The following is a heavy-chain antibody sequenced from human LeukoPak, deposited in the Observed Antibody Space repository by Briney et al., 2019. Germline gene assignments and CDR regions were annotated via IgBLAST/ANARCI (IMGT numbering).Heavy chain of an antibody. CDR1: GFTFSDYY. J-gene: IGHJ4*02. CDR2: ISSSGSTI. Sequence: TGGSLRLSCAASGFTFSDYYMSWIRQAPGKGLEWVSYISSSGSTIYYADSVKGRFTIPRDNAKNSLYLQMNSLRAEDTAVYYCARYYDSSGYYPHFDYWGQGTLVTVSS. D-gene: IGHD3-22*01. V-gene: IGHV3-11*01. CDR3: ARYYDSSGYYPHFDY.